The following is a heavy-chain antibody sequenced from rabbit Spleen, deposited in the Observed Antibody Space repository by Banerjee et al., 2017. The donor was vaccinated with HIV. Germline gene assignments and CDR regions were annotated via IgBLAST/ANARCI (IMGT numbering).Heavy chain of an antibody. J-gene: IGHJ6*01. V-gene: IGHV1S45*01. Sequence: QEQLEESGGDLVKPEGSLTLTCTASGFSFSSSYWICWVRQAPGKGLEWIGYIDPVFGITYYANWVNGRFSISRENAQNTVFLQMTTLTAADTATYFCARGIVYGFAGDTYPPYGMDLWGPGTLVTVS. CDR3: ARGIVYGFAGDTYPPYGMDL. CDR2: IDPVFGIT. CDR1: GFSFSSSYW. D-gene: IGHD6-1*01.